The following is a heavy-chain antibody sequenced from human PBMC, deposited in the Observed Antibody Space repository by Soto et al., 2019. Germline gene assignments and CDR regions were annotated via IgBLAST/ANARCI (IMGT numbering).Heavy chain of an antibody. CDR3: ARLGIAAAGTYNWFDP. CDR1: GYTFTSYG. V-gene: IGHV1-18*01. CDR2: ISAYNGNT. Sequence: QVQLVQSGAEVKKPGASVKVSCKASGYTFTSYGISWVRQAPGQGLEWMGWISAYNGNTNYAQKLQGRVTMTTDTSTSTADMELRSLRSDDTAVYYCARLGIAAAGTYNWFDPWGQGTLVTVSS. D-gene: IGHD6-13*01. J-gene: IGHJ5*02.